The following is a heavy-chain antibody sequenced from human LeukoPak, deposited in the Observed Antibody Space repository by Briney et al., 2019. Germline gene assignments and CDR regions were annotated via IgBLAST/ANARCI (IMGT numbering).Heavy chain of an antibody. J-gene: IGHJ4*02. D-gene: IGHD6-13*01. Sequence: GGSLRLSCAVSGFTFSSYAMHWVRQAPGKGLEWVAVISYDGSNKYYADSVKGRFTISRDNSKNTLYLQMNSLRAEDTAVYYCARDLAAAVPDYWGQGTLVTVSS. V-gene: IGHV3-30-3*01. CDR2: ISYDGSNK. CDR3: ARDLAAAVPDY. CDR1: GFTFSSYA.